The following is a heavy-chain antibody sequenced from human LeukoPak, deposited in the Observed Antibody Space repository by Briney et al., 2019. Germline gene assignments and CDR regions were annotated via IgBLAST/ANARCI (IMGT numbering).Heavy chain of an antibody. CDR1: GLTVGFKY. D-gene: IGHD5-12*01. J-gene: IGHJ4*02. CDR3: ATRPDGNDVPYFDY. Sequence: HPGGSVRLSCAASGLTVGFKYMSWVRQAPGKGLEWVSIIYSGGSSYYADSVKGRSTVSRDTSKNTLYLQMNSLRAEDTAVYYCATRPDGNDVPYFDYWGQGTLVTVSS. CDR2: IYSGGSS. V-gene: IGHV3-66*01.